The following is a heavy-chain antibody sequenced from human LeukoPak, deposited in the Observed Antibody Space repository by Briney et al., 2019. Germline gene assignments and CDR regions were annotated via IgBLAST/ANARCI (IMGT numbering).Heavy chain of an antibody. Sequence: GASVKVSCKASGYTFTGYYMHWVRQAPGQGLEWMGWINPNSGGTNYAQKFQGRVTMTRDTSISTAYMELSRLRSDDTAVYYCARDFCSGGSCYWGFDPWGQGTLVTVSS. V-gene: IGHV1-2*02. J-gene: IGHJ5*02. CDR1: GYTFTGYY. CDR3: ARDFCSGGSCYWGFDP. CDR2: INPNSGGT. D-gene: IGHD2-15*01.